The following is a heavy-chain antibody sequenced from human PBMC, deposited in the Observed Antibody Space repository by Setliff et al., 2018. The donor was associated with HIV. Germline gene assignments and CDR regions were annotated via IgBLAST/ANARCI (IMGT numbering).Heavy chain of an antibody. J-gene: IGHJ4*02. V-gene: IGHV4-39*01. CDR2: MYYTGST. CDR3: ARHRGAFRLDY. CDR1: GGSTDSGSYY. Sequence: PSETLSLTCTVSGGSTDSGSYYWAWIRQPPGKGLEWIGSMYYTGSTYYNPSLKSRVTISIDTSKNQFSLKLNSVTAADTAMYYCARHRGAFRLDYWGQGTLVTVS. D-gene: IGHD3-16*01.